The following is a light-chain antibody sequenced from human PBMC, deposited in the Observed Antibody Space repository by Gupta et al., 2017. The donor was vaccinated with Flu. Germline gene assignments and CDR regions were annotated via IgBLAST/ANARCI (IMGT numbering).Light chain of an antibody. Sequence: DLQMPQSPSTLSASVGDRVTITCRASQNICTWLAWYHQKPGKPPKLLIYQASSLESGVPSRFSGSGSGTEFTLTISSLQPVDFATYYCQQYRSYLYTFGQGTKLEIK. J-gene: IGKJ2*01. CDR3: QQYRSYLYT. CDR2: QAS. V-gene: IGKV1-5*03. CDR1: QNICTW.